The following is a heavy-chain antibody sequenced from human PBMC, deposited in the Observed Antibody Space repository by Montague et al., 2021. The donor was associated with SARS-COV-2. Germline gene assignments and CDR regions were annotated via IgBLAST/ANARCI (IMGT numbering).Heavy chain of an antibody. CDR3: TRLGWGYSDGLDY. Sequence: SLRLSCAASGFTFSSYCMSWVRQAPGKGLEWVANINQDGSKKYYVDSVKGRFSISRDNAKNSLYLQMSSLRAEDTAMYYCTRLGWGYSDGLDYWGQGTLVTVSS. CDR2: INQDGSKK. J-gene: IGHJ4*02. CDR1: GFTFSSYC. D-gene: IGHD5-18*01. V-gene: IGHV3-7*01.